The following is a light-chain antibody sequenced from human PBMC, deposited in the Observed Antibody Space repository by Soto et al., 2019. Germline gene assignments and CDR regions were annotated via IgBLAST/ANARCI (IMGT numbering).Light chain of an antibody. CDR2: GAS. CDR3: QQHNNWPPWT. CDR1: QSVSSN. Sequence: EIVVTQSPASLSVSPVERATLSCRSSQSVSSNLACYQQKPGQAPRLLIYGASTRATGIPARFSGSGSGTEFTLTIRSLQSEDFAVYYCQQHNNWPPWTFGQGTKGDTK. V-gene: IGKV3-15*01. J-gene: IGKJ1*01.